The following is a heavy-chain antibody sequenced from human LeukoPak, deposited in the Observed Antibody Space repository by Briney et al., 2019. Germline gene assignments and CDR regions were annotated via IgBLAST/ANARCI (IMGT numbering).Heavy chain of an antibody. CDR3: ARLGDGYYYDSSGYYYVPPFDY. Sequence: ASVKVSCKASGYTFASYGINWMRQAPGQGLEWMGWISVYNGNTNYAQNLQGRVTMTRDTSISTAYMELSRLRSDDTAVYYCARLGDGYYYDSSGYYYVPPFDYWGQGTLVTVSS. CDR2: ISVYNGNT. J-gene: IGHJ4*02. V-gene: IGHV1-18*01. D-gene: IGHD3-22*01. CDR1: GYTFASYG.